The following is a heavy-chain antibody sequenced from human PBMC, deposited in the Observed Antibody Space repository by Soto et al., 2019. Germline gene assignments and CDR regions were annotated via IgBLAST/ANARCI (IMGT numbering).Heavy chain of an antibody. CDR2: INHSGST. CDR3: VRRTVTPFDY. J-gene: IGHJ4*02. V-gene: IGHV4-34*01. Sequence: QVQLQQWGAGLLKPSETLSLTCAVYGGSFSGYYWSWIRQPPGKGLEWIGEINHSGSTNYNPSRKSRVTISVDTTKNRFSLKLSSVTAADTAVYYCVRRTVTPFDYWCQGTLVTVSS. CDR1: GGSFSGYY. D-gene: IGHD4-17*01.